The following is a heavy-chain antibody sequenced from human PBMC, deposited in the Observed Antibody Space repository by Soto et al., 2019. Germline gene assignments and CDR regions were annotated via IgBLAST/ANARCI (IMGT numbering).Heavy chain of an antibody. J-gene: IGHJ4*02. CDR1: GFTFDDYA. CDR3: AKDADYDFWSGYERHTFDY. D-gene: IGHD3-3*01. Sequence: EVQLVESGGGLVQPGRSLRLSCAASGFTFDDYAMHWVRQAPGKGLEWVSGISWNSGSIGYADSVKGRFTISRDNAKNSLYLQMNSLRAEDTAWYYCAKDADYDFWSGYERHTFDYWGQGTLVTVSS. V-gene: IGHV3-9*01. CDR2: ISWNSGSI.